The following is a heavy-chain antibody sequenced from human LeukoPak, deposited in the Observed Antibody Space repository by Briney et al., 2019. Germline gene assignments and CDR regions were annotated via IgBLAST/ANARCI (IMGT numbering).Heavy chain of an antibody. CDR2: IIPIFGTA. D-gene: IGHD6-13*01. V-gene: IGHV1-69*05. CDR1: GGTFSSYA. Sequence: SVKVSCKASGGTFSSYAISWVRQAPGQGLEWMGRIIPIFGTANYAQKFQGRVTMTRDTSTSTVYMELSSLRSEDTAVYYCARDRIAAAGTSSGYWGQGTLVTVSS. J-gene: IGHJ4*02. CDR3: ARDRIAAAGTSSGY.